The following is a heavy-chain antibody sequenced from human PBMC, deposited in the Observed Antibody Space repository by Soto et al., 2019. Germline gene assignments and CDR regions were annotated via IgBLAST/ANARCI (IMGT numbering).Heavy chain of an antibody. Sequence: GGSLRFSCTPPGFSVSSYWRSRVRQAPGKGPEWVANINQDGSEKYCADSVKGRFTISRDNAKNSLYLQMDSLRVEDTALYYCFNVAFGYWGRGTLVTVS. CDR1: GFSVSSYW. CDR2: INQDGSEK. V-gene: IGHV3-7*01. CDR3: FNVAFGY. J-gene: IGHJ4*02.